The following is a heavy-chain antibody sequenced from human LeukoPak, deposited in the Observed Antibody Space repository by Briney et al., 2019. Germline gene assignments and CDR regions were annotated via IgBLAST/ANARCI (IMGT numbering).Heavy chain of an antibody. J-gene: IGHJ5*02. CDR1: GGSISSYY. Sequence: SETLSLTCTVSGGSISSYYWSWIRQPPGKGLQWIGYIYYSGSTNYKPSLKSRVTISVDTSKNQFSLKLSSVTAADTAVYYCARGGYYGSGNDFRFDPWGQGTLVTVSS. D-gene: IGHD3-10*01. CDR2: IYYSGST. CDR3: ARGGYYGSGNDFRFDP. V-gene: IGHV4-59*01.